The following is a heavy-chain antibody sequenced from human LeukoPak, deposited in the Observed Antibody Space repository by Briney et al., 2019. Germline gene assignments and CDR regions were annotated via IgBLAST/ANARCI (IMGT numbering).Heavy chain of an antibody. CDR3: ARGWNYDSSGYYSRLILDY. V-gene: IGHV3-21*04. D-gene: IGHD3-22*01. J-gene: IGHJ4*02. Sequence: GGSLRLSCAASGFTFTDFYMNWVRQAPGKGLEWVSWISPTSSYMYYADSVKGRFTISRDNAKNSLYLQMNSLRAEDTALYYCARGWNYDSSGYYSRLILDYWGQGTLVTVSS. CDR2: ISPTSSYM. CDR1: GFTFTDFY.